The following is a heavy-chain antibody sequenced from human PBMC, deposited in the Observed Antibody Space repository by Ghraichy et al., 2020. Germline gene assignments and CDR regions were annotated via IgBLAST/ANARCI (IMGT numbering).Heavy chain of an antibody. V-gene: IGHV4-34*01. CDR2: INHSGST. CDR3: ARGVGYSGSYYVGRTYWYFDL. D-gene: IGHD1-26*01. CDR1: GGSFSGYY. J-gene: IGHJ2*01. Sequence: SETLSLTCAVYGGSFSGYYWSWIRQPPGKGLEWIGEINHSGSTNYNSSLMSRVTISADTSKDQFSLRLSSVTAADTAVYYCARGVGYSGSYYVGRTYWYFDLWGRGTLVTVSS.